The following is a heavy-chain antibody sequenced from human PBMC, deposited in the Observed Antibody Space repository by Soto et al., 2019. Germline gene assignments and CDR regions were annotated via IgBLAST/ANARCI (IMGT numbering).Heavy chain of an antibody. V-gene: IGHV3-9*01. CDR1: GFTFDDYA. D-gene: IGHD6-13*01. J-gene: IGHJ6*02. CDR2: ISWNSGSI. Sequence: EVQLVESGGGLVQPDRSLRLSCAASGFTFDDYAMHWVRQAPGKGLEWVSGISWNSGSIGYADSVKGRFTISRDNAKNSLYLQMNSLRAEDTALYYCAKDILLYSSRTYGMDVWGQGTTVTVSS. CDR3: AKDILLYSSRTYGMDV.